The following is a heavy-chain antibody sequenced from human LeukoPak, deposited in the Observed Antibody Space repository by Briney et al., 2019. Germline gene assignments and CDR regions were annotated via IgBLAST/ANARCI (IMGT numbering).Heavy chain of an antibody. CDR2: ISYDGSNK. J-gene: IGHJ4*02. V-gene: IGHV3-30-3*01. D-gene: IGHD3-10*01. CDR3: ARDRITMVRGVKGGGYFDY. Sequence: SGGSLRLSCAASGFTFSSYAMHWVRQAPGKGLEWVAVISYDGSNKYYADSVKGRFTISRDNSKNTLYLQMNSLRAEDTAVYYCARDRITMVRGVKGGGYFDYWGQGTLVTVSS. CDR1: GFTFSSYA.